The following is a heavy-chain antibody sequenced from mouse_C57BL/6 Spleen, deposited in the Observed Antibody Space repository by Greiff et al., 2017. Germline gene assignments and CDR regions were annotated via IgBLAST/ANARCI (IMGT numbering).Heavy chain of an antibody. J-gene: IGHJ2*01. D-gene: IGHD3-2*01. Sequence: VQLQQPGAELVMPGASVKLSCKASGYTFTSYWMHWVKQRPGQGLEWIGEIDPSDSYTNYNQKSKGKSTLTVDKSSSTAYMQLSSLTSEDSAVYYCARSADSPGGFDYWGQGTTLTVSS. V-gene: IGHV1-69*01. CDR3: ARSADSPGGFDY. CDR2: IDPSDSYT. CDR1: GYTFTSYW.